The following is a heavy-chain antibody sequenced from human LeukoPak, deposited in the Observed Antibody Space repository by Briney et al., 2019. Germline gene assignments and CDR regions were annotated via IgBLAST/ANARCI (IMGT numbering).Heavy chain of an antibody. V-gene: IGHV3-23*01. D-gene: IGHD5-18*01. CDR2: ISGSGGST. J-gene: IGHJ4*02. CDR1: GFTFSSYA. Sequence: GGSLRLSCAASGFTFSSYAMSWVRQAPGKGLEWVSAISGSGGSTYYADSVKGRFTISRDNSKNTLYLQKNSLRAEDTAVYYCAKARRLYTAMVIHFDYWGQGTLVTVSS. CDR3: AKARRLYTAMVIHFDY.